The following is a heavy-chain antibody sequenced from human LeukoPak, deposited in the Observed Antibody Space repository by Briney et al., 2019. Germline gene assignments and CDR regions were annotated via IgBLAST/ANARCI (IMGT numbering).Heavy chain of an antibody. CDR1: GYFISSGYY. CDR2: IHHSGST. V-gene: IGHV4-38-2*02. Sequence: PSETLSLTCTVSGYFISSGYYWGWIRQPPGKGLQWIGSIHHSGSTYYNPSLKSRVTISVDTSKNQFSLKLSSVTAADTAVYYCARTSSSGLVGGYYFDYWGQEPWSPSPQ. D-gene: IGHD6-19*01. CDR3: ARTSSSGLVGGYYFDY. J-gene: IGHJ4*01.